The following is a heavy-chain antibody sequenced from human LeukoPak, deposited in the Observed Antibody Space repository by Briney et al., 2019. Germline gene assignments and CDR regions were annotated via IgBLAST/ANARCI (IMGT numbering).Heavy chain of an antibody. D-gene: IGHD5-12*01. CDR1: GFTFSSYA. J-gene: IGHJ4*02. CDR3: ASCGYVLFDY. Sequence: GGSLRLSCAASGFTFSSYAMHWVRQAPGKGLEWVAVISYDGSNKYYADSVKGRFTISRDNYKNTLYLQMNSLRAEDTAVYYCASCGYVLFDYWGQGTLVTVSS. V-gene: IGHV3-30-3*01. CDR2: ISYDGSNK.